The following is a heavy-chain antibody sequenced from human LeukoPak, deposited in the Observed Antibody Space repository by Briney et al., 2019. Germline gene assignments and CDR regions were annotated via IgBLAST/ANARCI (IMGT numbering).Heavy chain of an antibody. J-gene: IGHJ4*02. D-gene: IGHD3-3*01. CDR1: GFTFSSYS. V-gene: IGHV3-48*04. CDR3: EREDHYDFWSPFDY. CDR2: ISSSSSTI. Sequence: GGSLRLSCAASGFTFSSYSMNWVRQAPRKGLEWSSYISSSSSTIYYADSVKSRFTISRDNAKNSLYLQMNSLRAEDTAVYYCEREDHYDFWSPFDYWGQGALVTVSS.